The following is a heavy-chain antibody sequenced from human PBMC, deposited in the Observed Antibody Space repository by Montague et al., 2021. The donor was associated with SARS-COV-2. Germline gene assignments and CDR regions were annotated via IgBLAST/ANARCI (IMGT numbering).Heavy chain of an antibody. CDR3: VRGIEAAGSYDY. Sequence: CAISGDSVSSNSAIWNWIRQSPSRGLEWLGRTYYRSMWESDYARPVKSRIAINPDTSKNQFSLQLSSVTPEDTALYYCVRGIEAAGSYDYWGQGTLVTVSS. CDR2: TYYRSMWES. J-gene: IGHJ4*02. CDR1: GDSVSSNSAI. V-gene: IGHV6-1*01. D-gene: IGHD6-13*01.